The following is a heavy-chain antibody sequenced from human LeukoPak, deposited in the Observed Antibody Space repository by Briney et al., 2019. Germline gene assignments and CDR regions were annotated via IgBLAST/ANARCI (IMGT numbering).Heavy chain of an antibody. CDR1: GFTFSSYW. CDR3: ARTVGATTYYYYYMDV. V-gene: IGHV3-7*01. Sequence: TGGSLRLSCAASGFTFSSYWMSWVRQAPGKGLEWVANIKQDGSEKYYVDSVKGRFTISRDNAKNSLYLQMNSLRAEDTAVYYCARTVGATTYYYYYMDVWGKGTTVTVSS. D-gene: IGHD1-26*01. J-gene: IGHJ6*03. CDR2: IKQDGSEK.